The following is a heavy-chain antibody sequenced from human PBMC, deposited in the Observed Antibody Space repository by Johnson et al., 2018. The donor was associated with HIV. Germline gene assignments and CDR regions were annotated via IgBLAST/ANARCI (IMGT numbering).Heavy chain of an antibody. J-gene: IGHJ3*02. CDR1: GFTFDDYG. Sequence: VQLVESGGGVIRPGGSLRLSCAASGFTFDDYGMSWVRQAPGKGLEWVSGINWNGGSTGYADSVKGRFTISRDNAKNTLYLQMNSLRAEDTAVHYCAKVRYYDRDAFDIWGPGTLVTVSP. CDR3: AKVRYYDRDAFDI. CDR2: INWNGGST. D-gene: IGHD3-22*01. V-gene: IGHV3-20*04.